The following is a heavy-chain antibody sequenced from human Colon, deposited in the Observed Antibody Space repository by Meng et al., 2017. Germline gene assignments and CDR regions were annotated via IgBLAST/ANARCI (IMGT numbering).Heavy chain of an antibody. V-gene: IGHV1-2*06. D-gene: IGHD6-19*01. CDR3: AKIHLGDSGLDY. J-gene: IGHJ4*02. CDR2: ISADSGGT. CDR1: GFSFRSYD. Sequence: QVQLVESGGGVKKPGGSVRVSCVASGFSFRSYDMHWVRQVPGQGLEWMGRISADSGGTNYAENFQGRVTMTRDTSINTAYMEVTSLRSDDTAVYYCAKIHLGDSGLDYWGQGTLVTVSS.